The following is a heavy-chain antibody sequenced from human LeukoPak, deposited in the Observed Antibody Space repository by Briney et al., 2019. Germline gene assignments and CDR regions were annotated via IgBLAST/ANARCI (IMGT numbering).Heavy chain of an antibody. CDR2: IYPSGGTT. Sequence: ASVTVSCKAFGYTFTSHYLHWVRQAPGQGLEWMGMIYPSGGTTDYPQKFQGRVTMTRDTSTSTVCMEVSSLRSEDTAVYFCARDGLAGTFYFDYWGQGTLVTVSS. CDR3: ARDGLAGTFYFDY. J-gene: IGHJ4*02. V-gene: IGHV1-46*01. D-gene: IGHD6-19*01. CDR1: GYTFTSHY.